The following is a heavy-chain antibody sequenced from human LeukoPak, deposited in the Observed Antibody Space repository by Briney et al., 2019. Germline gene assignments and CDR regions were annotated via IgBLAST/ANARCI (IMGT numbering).Heavy chain of an antibody. CDR1: GLTVRNNF. CDR3: ARLRSLDK. CDR2: IYSDGST. V-gene: IGHV3-53*01. J-gene: IGHJ4*02. Sequence: GGSLRLSCAASGLTVRNNFMSWVRQAPGKGLEWVSVIYSDGSTYYEDSVKGRFTISRDTSKNTLSLQMNSLRVEDTAVYFCARLRSLDKWGQGTLVTVS. D-gene: IGHD5-24*01.